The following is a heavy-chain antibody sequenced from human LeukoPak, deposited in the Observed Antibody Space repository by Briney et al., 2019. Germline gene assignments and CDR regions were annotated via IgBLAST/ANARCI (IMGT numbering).Heavy chain of an antibody. CDR3: ARAGGLDY. V-gene: IGHV3-7*04. D-gene: IGHD3-16*01. CDR1: GFTFSNYW. J-gene: IGHJ4*02. CDR2: IKQDGSEK. Sequence: GGSLRLSCAASGFTFSNYWMSWVRQAPGKGLEWVANIKQDGSEKYHVDSVKGRFTISRDNAKNSLYLQMNSLRAEETAVYYCARAGGLDYWGQGTLVTVSS.